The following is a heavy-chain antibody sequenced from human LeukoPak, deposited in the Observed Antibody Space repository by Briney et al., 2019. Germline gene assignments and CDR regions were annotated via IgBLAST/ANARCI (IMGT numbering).Heavy chain of an antibody. D-gene: IGHD6-13*01. CDR1: GGTFSSYA. V-gene: IGHV1-69*04. J-gene: IGHJ4*02. Sequence: SVKVSCKASGGTFSSYAISWVRQAPGQGLEWMGRIIPILGIANYAQEFQGRVTITADKSTSTAYMELSSLRSEDTAVYYCARGSPGIAVDYWGQGTLVTVSS. CDR3: ARGSPGIAVDY. CDR2: IIPILGIA.